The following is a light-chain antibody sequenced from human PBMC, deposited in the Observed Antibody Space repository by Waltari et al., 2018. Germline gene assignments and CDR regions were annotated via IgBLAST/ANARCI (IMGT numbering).Light chain of an antibody. CDR3: SSYTTSTTLL. CDR2: DVG. J-gene: IGLJ1*01. CDR1: STDVGAYHF. V-gene: IGLV2-14*01. Sequence: QSALTQPASVSGSPGQSITIPCTGSSTDVGAYHFVSWYQQHPGKVPKLILYDVGNRPSGISHRFSASKSGNTASLTISGLQEEDEGEYYCSSYTTSTTLLFGTGTRLTVL.